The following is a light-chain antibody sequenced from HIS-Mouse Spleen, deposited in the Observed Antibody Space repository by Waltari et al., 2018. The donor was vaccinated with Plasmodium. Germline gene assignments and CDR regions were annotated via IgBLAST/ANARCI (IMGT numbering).Light chain of an antibody. CDR1: QSVSSY. CDR2: DAS. CDR3: QQYNNWSFT. V-gene: IGKV3-15*01. J-gene: IGKJ3*01. Sequence: EIVLTQSPATLSLSPGERATLSCRASQSVSSYLAWYRQKPGQAPRLLIYDASTRATGIPARFSGSGSGTEFTLTISSLQSEDFAVYYCQQYNNWSFTFGPGTKVDIK.